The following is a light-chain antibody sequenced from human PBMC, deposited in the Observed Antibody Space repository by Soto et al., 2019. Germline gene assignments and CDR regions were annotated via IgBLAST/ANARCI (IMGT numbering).Light chain of an antibody. CDR2: LGS. V-gene: IGKV2-28*01. CDR3: MQALQTPYT. J-gene: IGKJ2*01. Sequence: DIVMTQSPLSLPVTPGEPDSISCRSSQSLLHSNGYNYLGWYLQKPGQSPQLLIYLGSNRASGVPDRFSGTGSGTDCTLKISRVEAEDVGVYYCMQALQTPYTFGQGTKLEI. CDR1: QSLLHSNGYNY.